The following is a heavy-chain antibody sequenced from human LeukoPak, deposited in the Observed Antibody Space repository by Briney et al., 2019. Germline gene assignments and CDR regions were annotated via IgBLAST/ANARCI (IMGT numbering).Heavy chain of an antibody. CDR3: AKHAKAAAGLDAFDI. D-gene: IGHD6-13*01. CDR1: GFTLGSYA. J-gene: IGHJ3*02. V-gene: IGHV3-23*01. Sequence: PGGSLRLSCGASGFTLGSYAMTWLRQAPGKGLEWVSTVTGSGGSTYYADSVRGRFTISRDNSKNTLYLQMNSLRAEDMAVYYCAKHAKAAAGLDAFDIWGQGTMVTVSS. CDR2: VTGSGGST.